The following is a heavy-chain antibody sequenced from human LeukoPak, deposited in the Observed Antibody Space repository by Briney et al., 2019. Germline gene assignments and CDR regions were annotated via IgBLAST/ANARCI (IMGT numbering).Heavy chain of an antibody. CDR2: IYHSGST. J-gene: IGHJ3*02. Sequence: PSETLSLTCTVSGYSISSGYYGGWIRQPPGKWLEWIGSIYHSGSTYYNPSLKSTVTIDTYTSKDQIELKMSSATAADTAVYYCARGIGPVVVVATYAFDMWGEGTMVTVPS. V-gene: IGHV4-38-2*02. CDR1: GYSISSGYY. D-gene: IGHD2-15*01. CDR3: ARGIGPVVVVATYAFDM.